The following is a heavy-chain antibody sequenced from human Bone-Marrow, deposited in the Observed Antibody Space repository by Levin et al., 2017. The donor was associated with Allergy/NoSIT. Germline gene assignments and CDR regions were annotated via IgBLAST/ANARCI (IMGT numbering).Heavy chain of an antibody. V-gene: IGHV4-34*01. Sequence: SQTLSLTCSVSGGSFPGFYWTWVRQSPGKGLEWIGEIHHSGRTNYTPSLKSRVTMSVDTSRRHFSLKLTSVTAADTGVYYCARGDRVAAAGRIDYWGQGALVTVSS. CDR2: IHHSGRT. D-gene: IGHD6-13*01. CDR3: ARGDRVAAAGRIDY. J-gene: IGHJ4*02. CDR1: GGSFPGFY.